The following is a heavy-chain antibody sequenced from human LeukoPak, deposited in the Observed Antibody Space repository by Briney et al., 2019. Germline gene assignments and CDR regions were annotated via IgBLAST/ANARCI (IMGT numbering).Heavy chain of an antibody. J-gene: IGHJ6*03. Sequence: PSETLSLTCTVSGYSITSNYYWGWIRQPPGKGLEWIGSMYHGGSTYYNPSLKSRVTISVDTSKNQFSLKLTSVTAADTAVYHCARNGRYCSGGGCSGYYYYMDVWGKGTTVTVSS. V-gene: IGHV4-38-2*02. CDR2: MYHGGST. CDR3: ARNGRYCSGGGCSGYYYYMDV. CDR1: GYSITSNYY. D-gene: IGHD2-15*01.